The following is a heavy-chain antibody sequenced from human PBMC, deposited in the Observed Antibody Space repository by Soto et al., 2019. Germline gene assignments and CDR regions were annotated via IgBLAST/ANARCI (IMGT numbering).Heavy chain of an antibody. V-gene: IGHV3-30*18. CDR3: AKDDVVVPAGTYYGMDV. CDR1: GFTFSSYG. CDR2: ISYDGSNK. D-gene: IGHD2-2*01. Sequence: QVQLVESGGGVVQPGRSLRLSCAASGFTFSSYGMHWVRQAPGKGLEWVAVISYDGSNKYYADSVKGRFTISRDNSKNTLYLQMNSLRAEDTAVYYCAKDDVVVPAGTYYGMDVWGQGTTVTVSS. J-gene: IGHJ6*02.